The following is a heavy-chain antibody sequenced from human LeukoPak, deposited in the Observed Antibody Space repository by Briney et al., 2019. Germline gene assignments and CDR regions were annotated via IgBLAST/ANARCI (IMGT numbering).Heavy chain of an antibody. CDR3: ARGPMYCSSTSCRKYYYYYYGMDV. V-gene: IGHV4-34*01. Sequence: PSETLSLTCAVYGGSFSGYYWSWIRQPPGKGLEWIGEINHSGSTNYNPSLKSRVTISVDTSKNQFSLKLSSVTAADTVVYYCARGPMYCSSTSCRKYYYYYYGMDVWGQGTTVTVSS. CDR2: INHSGST. J-gene: IGHJ6*02. D-gene: IGHD2-2*01. CDR1: GGSFSGYY.